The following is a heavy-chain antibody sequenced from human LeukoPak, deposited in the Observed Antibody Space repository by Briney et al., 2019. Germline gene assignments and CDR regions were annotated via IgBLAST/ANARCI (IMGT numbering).Heavy chain of an antibody. J-gene: IGHJ4*02. D-gene: IGHD6-19*01. CDR2: VYYSGGGT. CDR1: RGSITDNY. CDR3: ARGNSSGWYGGFDY. Sequence: SETLSLTCTVSRGSITDNYWSWIRQPPGKGPEWIGYVYYSGGGTNYNPSLKSRVTMSVDTSKNHFSLKLGSVTAAVTAVYYCARGNSSGWYGGFDYWGQGILVTVSS. V-gene: IGHV4-59*01.